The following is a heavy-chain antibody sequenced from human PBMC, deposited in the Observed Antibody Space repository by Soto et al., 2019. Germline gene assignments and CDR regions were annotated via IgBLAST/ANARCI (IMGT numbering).Heavy chain of an antibody. V-gene: IGHV1-18*04. J-gene: IGHJ1*01. CDR2: ISPLKGRT. D-gene: IGHD4-17*01. Sequence: QVQLVQSGPDLKRPGASMKVSCKASGYTFTSYSISWVRQAPGQGLEWMAWISPLKGRTQYSQKAQGRVTLSTDTSSNTAYMEMTTLRVDDTAVYYCAMDYGDRPEYFKHWGQGTLVTVS. CDR3: AMDYGDRPEYFKH. CDR1: GYTFTSYS.